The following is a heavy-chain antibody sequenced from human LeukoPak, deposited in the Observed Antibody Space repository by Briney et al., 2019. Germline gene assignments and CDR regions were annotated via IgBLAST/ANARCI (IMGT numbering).Heavy chain of an antibody. V-gene: IGHV1-69*13. CDR3: ARAPAWGYCSSTSCYGWFDP. J-gene: IGHJ5*02. D-gene: IGHD2-2*01. CDR1: GGTFSSYA. Sequence: SVKVSCKASGGTFSSYAISWVRQAPGQGLEWMGGIIPIFGTANYAQKFQGRVTITANESTSTAYMELSSLRSEDTAVYYCARAPAWGYCSSTSCYGWFDPWGQGTLVTVSS. CDR2: IIPIFGTA.